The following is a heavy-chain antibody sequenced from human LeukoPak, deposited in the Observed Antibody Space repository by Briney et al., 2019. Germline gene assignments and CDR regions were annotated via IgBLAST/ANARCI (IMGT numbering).Heavy chain of an antibody. CDR3: ARVRSSAFDI. J-gene: IGHJ3*02. CDR2: ISAYNGNT. D-gene: IGHD4-17*01. Sequence: ASVKVSCKSSGYTFTSYGISWVRQAPGQGLEWMGWISAYNGNTNYAQKLQGRVTMTRDMSTSTVYMELSSLRSEDTAVYYCARVRSSAFDIWGQGTMVTVSS. CDR1: GYTFTSYG. V-gene: IGHV1-18*01.